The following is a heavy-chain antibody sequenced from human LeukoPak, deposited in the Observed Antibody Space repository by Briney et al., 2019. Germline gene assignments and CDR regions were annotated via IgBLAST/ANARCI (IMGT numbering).Heavy chain of an antibody. CDR1: GGSFSGYY. CDR2: IYHSGST. V-gene: IGHV4-34*01. J-gene: IGHJ4*02. Sequence: NPSETLSLTCAVYGGSFSGYYWGWVRQPPGKGLEWIGSIYHSGSTYYNPSLKRRVTISEDTSKNHFSLTMTSVTAADTAVYYCARGRPTYHFWSGSYDYWGQGAQVTVSS. CDR3: ARGRPTYHFWSGSYDY. D-gene: IGHD3-3*01.